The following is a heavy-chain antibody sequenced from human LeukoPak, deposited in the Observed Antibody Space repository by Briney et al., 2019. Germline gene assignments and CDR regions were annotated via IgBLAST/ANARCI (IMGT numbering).Heavy chain of an antibody. D-gene: IGHD4-17*01. CDR3: ARFGGITVTLTYYYYYYGMDV. Sequence: PSQTLSLTCTVSGGSISSGGYYWSWIRQHPGKGLEWIGYIYYSGSTNYNPSLKSRVTISVDTSKNQFSLKLSSVTAADTAVYYCARFGGITVTLTYYYYYYGMDVWGQGTTVTVSS. CDR1: GGSISSGGYY. CDR2: IYYSGST. J-gene: IGHJ6*02. V-gene: IGHV4-31*03.